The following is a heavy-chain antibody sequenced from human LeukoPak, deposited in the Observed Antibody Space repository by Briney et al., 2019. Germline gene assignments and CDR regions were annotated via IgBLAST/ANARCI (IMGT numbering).Heavy chain of an antibody. Sequence: SETLPLTCAVYGGSFSGYYWSWIRQPPGKGLEWIGEINHSGNINYNPSLKSRVSISKDTSKNQFSLKLSSVTAADTAVYYCAILYASSGYYYFDYWGQGTLVTVSS. CDR1: GGSFSGYY. J-gene: IGHJ4*02. CDR2: INHSGNI. CDR3: AILYASSGYYYFDY. V-gene: IGHV4-34*01. D-gene: IGHD3-22*01.